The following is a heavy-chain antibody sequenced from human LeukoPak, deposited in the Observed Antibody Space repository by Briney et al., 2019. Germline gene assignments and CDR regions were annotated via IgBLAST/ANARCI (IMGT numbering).Heavy chain of an antibody. V-gene: IGHV4-39*01. CDR3: ARQNYDVDY. D-gene: IGHD3-3*01. CDR1: GGSISSNSYF. Sequence: SETLSLTYTVSGGSISSNSYFWGWIRQPPGKGLEWIGSIYHSGSTYYNPSLESRVTISVDTSKNQFSLRLSSVTAADTAVYYCARQNYDVDYWGQGTLVTVSS. J-gene: IGHJ4*02. CDR2: IYHSGST.